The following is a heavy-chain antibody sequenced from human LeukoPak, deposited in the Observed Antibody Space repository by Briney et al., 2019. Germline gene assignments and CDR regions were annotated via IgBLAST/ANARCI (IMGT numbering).Heavy chain of an antibody. CDR2: IYYSGST. D-gene: IGHD3-9*01. V-gene: IGHV4-39*07. CDR1: GGSISSSSYY. Sequence: KPSETLSLTCTVSGGSISSSSYYWGWIRQPPGKGLEWIGSIYYSGSTYYNPSLKSRVTISVDTSKNQFSLKLSSVTAADTAVYYCARVHYYDILTGSIADWGQGTLVTVSS. CDR3: ARVHYYDILTGSIAD. J-gene: IGHJ4*02.